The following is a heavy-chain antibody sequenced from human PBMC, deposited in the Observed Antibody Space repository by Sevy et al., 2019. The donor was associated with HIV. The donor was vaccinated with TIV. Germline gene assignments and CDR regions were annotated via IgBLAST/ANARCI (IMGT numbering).Heavy chain of an antibody. J-gene: IGHJ6*02. CDR1: GGSISSSSYY. CDR2: IYYSGST. Sequence: SETLSLTCTVSGGSISSSSYYWGWIRQPPGKGLEWIGSIYYSGSTYYNPSLKSRVTISVDTSKNQFSLKLSSVTAAETAVYYCARLGEGYSGYDRSYYGMDVWGQGTTVTVSS. CDR3: ARLGEGYSGYDRSYYGMDV. D-gene: IGHD5-12*01. V-gene: IGHV4-39*01.